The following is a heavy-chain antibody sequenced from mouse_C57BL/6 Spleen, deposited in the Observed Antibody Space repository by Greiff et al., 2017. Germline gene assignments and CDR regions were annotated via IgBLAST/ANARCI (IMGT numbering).Heavy chain of an antibody. Sequence: VQLQQSGPELVKPGASVKISCKASGYAFSSSWMNWVKQRPGKGLEWIGRIYPGDGDTNYNGKFKGKATLTADKSSSTAYMQLSSLTSEDSAVYFCASFTTVASYWYFDVWGTGTTVTVSS. V-gene: IGHV1-82*01. CDR2: IYPGDGDT. D-gene: IGHD1-1*01. CDR3: ASFTTVASYWYFDV. J-gene: IGHJ1*03. CDR1: GYAFSSSW.